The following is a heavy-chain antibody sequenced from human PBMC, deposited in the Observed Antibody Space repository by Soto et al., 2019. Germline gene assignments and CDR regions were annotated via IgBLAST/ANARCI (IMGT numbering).Heavy chain of an antibody. CDR3: AHTMAPRIFDY. CDR1: GFSLITSGVG. Sequence: QITLKEAGPTLVKPTQTLTLTCSFSGFSLITSGVGVGWIRQPPGKALEWLALIYWDDDKGYSTSLRSRLTIPKATSRTQVVLTMTNMDPADTATYYCAHTMAPRIFDYWGQGTLVTVSS. J-gene: IGHJ4*02. V-gene: IGHV2-5*02. CDR2: IYWDDDK.